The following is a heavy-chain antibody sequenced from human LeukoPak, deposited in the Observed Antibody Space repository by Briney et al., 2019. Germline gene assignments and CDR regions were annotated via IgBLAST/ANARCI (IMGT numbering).Heavy chain of an antibody. CDR2: VYYRGST. V-gene: IGHV4-4*02. D-gene: IGHD3-22*01. CDR1: GGSINNNKW. Sequence: PSETLSLTCVVSGGSINNNKWWSWVRQPPGKGLEWIGDVYYRGSTNYNPSLKSRVTISVDTSKNQFSLKLSSVTAADTAVYYCARATYYYDSSGYFAGGTNWFDPWGQGTLVTVSS. J-gene: IGHJ5*02. CDR3: ARATYYYDSSGYFAGGTNWFDP.